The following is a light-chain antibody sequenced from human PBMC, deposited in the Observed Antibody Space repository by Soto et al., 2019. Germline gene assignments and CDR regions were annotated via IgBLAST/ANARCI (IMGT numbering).Light chain of an antibody. V-gene: IGKV3-20*01. J-gene: IGKJ1*01. CDR2: GAS. CDR1: QSVTSSH. CDR3: QQYGRSPKT. Sequence: EIVLTQSPGTLSLSPGERATLSCRASQSVTSSHLAWYQQKPGQAPRLLIYGASSRATGTPDRFNGGGSGTDFTLTITRLEPEDFAVYYCQQYGRSPKTFGQGTKVDI.